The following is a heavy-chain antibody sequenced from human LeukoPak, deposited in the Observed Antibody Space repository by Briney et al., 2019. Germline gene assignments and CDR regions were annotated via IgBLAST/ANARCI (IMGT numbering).Heavy chain of an antibody. J-gene: IGHJ4*02. CDR1: GYTFTGYY. Sequence: ASVKVSCKASGYTFTGYYIHWVRQAPGPGLEWMGWINPNSGGTNYAQNFQGRVTMTRDTSISPAYMDLSSLTSDDTAVYYCARSHCISTSCYPNYWGQGTLVTVSS. CDR3: ARSHCISTSCYPNY. CDR2: INPNSGGT. D-gene: IGHD2-2*01. V-gene: IGHV1-2*02.